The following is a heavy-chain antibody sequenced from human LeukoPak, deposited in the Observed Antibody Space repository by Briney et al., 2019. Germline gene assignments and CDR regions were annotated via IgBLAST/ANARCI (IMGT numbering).Heavy chain of an antibody. Sequence: SETLSLTCTVSGGSISSYYWSWIRQPPGKGLGWIGYIYYSGSTNYNPSLKSRVTISVDTSKNQFSLKLSSVTAADTAVYYCARERSDYYDSSGYYYWYFDYWGQGTLVTVSS. CDR3: ARERSDYYDSSGYYYWYFDY. D-gene: IGHD3-22*01. J-gene: IGHJ4*02. CDR1: GGSISSYY. CDR2: IYYSGST. V-gene: IGHV4-59*01.